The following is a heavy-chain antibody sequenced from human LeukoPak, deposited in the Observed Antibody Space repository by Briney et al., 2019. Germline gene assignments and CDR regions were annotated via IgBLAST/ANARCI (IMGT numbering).Heavy chain of an antibody. V-gene: IGHV3-30-3*01. CDR1: GFTFSSYA. J-gene: IGHJ6*02. CDR3: ARDQAQEGYYYGMDV. CDR2: ISYDGSNK. Sequence: GGSLRLSCAASGFTFSSYAMHWVRQAPGKGLEWVAVISYDGSNKYYADSVKRRFTISRDNSKNTLYLQMNSLRAEDTAVYYCARDQAQEGYYYGMDVWGQGTTVTVSS.